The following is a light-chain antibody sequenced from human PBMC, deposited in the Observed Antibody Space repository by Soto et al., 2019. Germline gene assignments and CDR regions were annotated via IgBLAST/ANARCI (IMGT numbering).Light chain of an antibody. Sequence: QSALTQPASVSGSPGQSITISCTGTSNDVGGYNYVSWYQQYPGKAPKLVIYEVINRPAGGSNRVSGSKSGSTASLTISVLQPYEEAIYYCSSYTGSSHVVFGGGTKLTVL. V-gene: IGLV2-14*01. J-gene: IGLJ2*01. CDR1: SNDVGGYNY. CDR2: EVI. CDR3: SSYTGSSHVV.